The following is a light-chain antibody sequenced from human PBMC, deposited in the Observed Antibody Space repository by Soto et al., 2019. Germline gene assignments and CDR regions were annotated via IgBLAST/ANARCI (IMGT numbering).Light chain of an antibody. CDR3: QQTYSTSPVT. Sequence: EIVLTQSPGTLSLSPGERATLSCRASQSVSNNYLAWYQQKPGQAPRLLIYGASNRATGIPDRFSGSGSGTDFTLTISRLEPEDFATYYCQQTYSTSPVTFGPGTTVDVK. CDR1: QSVSNNY. CDR2: GAS. J-gene: IGKJ3*01. V-gene: IGKV3-20*01.